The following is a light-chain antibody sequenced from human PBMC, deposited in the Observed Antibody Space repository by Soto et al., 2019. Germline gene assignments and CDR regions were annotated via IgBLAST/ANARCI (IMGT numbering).Light chain of an antibody. J-gene: IGKJ4*01. Sequence: EIVLTQSPGTLSLSPGERATISCRASQNVGNNYLAWFQQTPGQAPRLLIFEASSRATAIPDRISGSGSGTDFTLTINRLEPDDFTVYYCEQYAYSPLTFGGGTKVEFK. V-gene: IGKV3-20*01. CDR2: EAS. CDR3: EQYAYSPLT. CDR1: QNVGNNY.